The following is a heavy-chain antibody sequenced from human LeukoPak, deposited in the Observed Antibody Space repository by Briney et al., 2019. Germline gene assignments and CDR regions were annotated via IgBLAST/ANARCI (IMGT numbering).Heavy chain of an antibody. CDR1: GFTFSSYA. V-gene: IGHV3-23*01. J-gene: IGHJ4*02. CDR3: AKGPTYYYDSSGYFFDY. CDR2: ISGSGGST. D-gene: IGHD3-22*01. Sequence: PGGSLRLSCAASGFTFSSYAMSWVRQAPGKGLEWVSAISGSGGSTYYADSVKGRFTISRDNSKNTLYLQTNSLRAEDTAVYYCAKGPTYYYDSSGYFFDYWGQGTLVTVSS.